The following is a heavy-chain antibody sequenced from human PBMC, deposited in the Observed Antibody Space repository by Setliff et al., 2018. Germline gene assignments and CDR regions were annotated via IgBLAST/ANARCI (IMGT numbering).Heavy chain of an antibody. J-gene: IGHJ3*02. CDR3: ARDRRIVGARHAFDI. Sequence: SETLSLTCTVCGGSISSGGYYWSWIRQHPGKGLEWIGYIYYSGSTYYNPSLKSRVTISVDTSKNQFSLKLSSVTAADTAVYYCARDRRIVGARHAFDIWGQGTMVTVSS. CDR1: GGSISSGGYY. D-gene: IGHD1-26*01. V-gene: IGHV4-31*03. CDR2: IYYSGST.